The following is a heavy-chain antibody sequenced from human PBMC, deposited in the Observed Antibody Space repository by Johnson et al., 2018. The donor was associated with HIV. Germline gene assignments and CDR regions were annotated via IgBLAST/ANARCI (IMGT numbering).Heavy chain of an antibody. D-gene: IGHD1-26*01. CDR1: GFTVSSQY. CDR2: IYTGGST. J-gene: IGHJ3*02. V-gene: IGHV3-53*01. CDR3: ATEGEWELLPGTFDI. Sequence: VQLVESGGGVVQPGRSLRLSCAASGFTVSSQYMSWVRQAPGKGLEWVSVIYTGGSTYSADSVRGRFTISGDSSKNTLYLQMNSLRAEDTAFYYCATEGEWELLPGTFDIWGQGTMVTVSS.